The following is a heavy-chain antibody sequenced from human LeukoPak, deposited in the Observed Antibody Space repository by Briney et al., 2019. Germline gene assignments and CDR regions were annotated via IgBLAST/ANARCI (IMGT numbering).Heavy chain of an antibody. CDR1: GFTFSRYS. D-gene: IGHD1-26*01. V-gene: IGHV3-64*01. CDR2: ISSNGGST. CDR3: ATGIVGATPRDHGRDFQH. Sequence: GGSLRLSCAASGFTFSRYSMHWVRQAPGKGLEYVSAISSNGGSTYYANSVKGRFTISRDNSKNTLYLQMGSLRSDDTAVYYCATGIVGATPRDHGRDFQHWGQGTLVTVSS. J-gene: IGHJ1*01.